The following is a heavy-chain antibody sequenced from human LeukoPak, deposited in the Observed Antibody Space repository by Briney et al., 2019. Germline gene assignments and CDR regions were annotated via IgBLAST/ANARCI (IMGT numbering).Heavy chain of an antibody. CDR2: ISSSGSTI. CDR1: GFTFSSNA. CDR3: AREIFTAYRS. Sequence: GGSLRLSCAASGFTFSSNAMSWVRQAPGKGLEWVSYISSSGSTIYYADSVKGRFTISRDNAKNSLYLQMNSLRAEDTAVYYCAREIFTAYRSWGQGTMVTVSS. D-gene: IGHD2-21*02. V-gene: IGHV3-11*01. J-gene: IGHJ3*01.